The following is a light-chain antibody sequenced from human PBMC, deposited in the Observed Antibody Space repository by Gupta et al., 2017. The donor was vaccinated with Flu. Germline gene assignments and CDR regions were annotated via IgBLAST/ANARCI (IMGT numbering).Light chain of an antibody. CDR1: QKITIY. Sequence: SSLSASVGDRVTLSCRASQKITIYVNWYQQRPGKPPKLLIYGASSLQSGVPSRFIGSGSGTDFTLTISSLQREDFATYYCQQSFSTLRWTFGQGTKVDVK. V-gene: IGKV1-39*01. CDR2: GAS. J-gene: IGKJ1*01. CDR3: QQSFSTLRWT.